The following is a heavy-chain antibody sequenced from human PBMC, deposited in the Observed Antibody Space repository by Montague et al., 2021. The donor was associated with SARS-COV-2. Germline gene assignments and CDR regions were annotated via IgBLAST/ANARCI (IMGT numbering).Heavy chain of an antibody. V-gene: IGHV3-74*01. J-gene: IGHJ6*03. CDR1: GFTLSTHW. Sequence: SLSLSLSASGFTLSTHWMHWVRQAPGKGLTWVSLINTDGSKAFYGDPVKGRFTISRDNAKNTLFLQMSSLRVEDTAVYYCVRGEVGDDGYYYYMDVWGKGTTVTVSS. CDR3: VRGEVGDDGYYYYMDV. D-gene: IGHD3-16*01. CDR2: INTDGSKA.